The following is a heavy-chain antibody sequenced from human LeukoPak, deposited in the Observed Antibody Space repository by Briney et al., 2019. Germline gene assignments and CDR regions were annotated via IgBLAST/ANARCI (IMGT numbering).Heavy chain of an antibody. CDR3: AKGGITMIVVVIQYYFDY. CDR2: ISGSGGST. D-gene: IGHD3-22*01. V-gene: IGHV3-23*01. CDR1: GFTFRSYA. Sequence: GGSLRLSFAASGFTFRSYAMSWVRKAPGKGLEWVSVISGSGGSTYYADSVKGRFTISRDNSKNKLYLQMNSLRAEDTAVYYCAKGGITMIVVVIQYYFDYWGEGRLVTVCS. J-gene: IGHJ4*02.